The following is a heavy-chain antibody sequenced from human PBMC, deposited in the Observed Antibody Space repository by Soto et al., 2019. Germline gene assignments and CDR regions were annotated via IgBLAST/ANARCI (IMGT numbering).Heavy chain of an antibody. D-gene: IGHD6-6*01. V-gene: IGHV3-7*01. J-gene: IGHJ4*02. CDR2: IKQDGSEK. CDR1: GFTLSTYW. CDR3: ARDFYSSSFDY. Sequence: EVQLVESGGGLVQPGGSLRLSCAASGFTLSTYWMSWVRQAPGKGLEWVANIKQDGSEKYYVDSVKGRFTISRDNAKNSLYLQMNSLRAEDTAVYYCARDFYSSSFDYWGQGTLVTVSS.